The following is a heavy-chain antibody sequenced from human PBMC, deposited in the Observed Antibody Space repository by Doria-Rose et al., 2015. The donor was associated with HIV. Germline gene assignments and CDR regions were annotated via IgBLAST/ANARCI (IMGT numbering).Heavy chain of an antibody. Sequence: QESGPVLVKPTETLTLTCTVSGVSLSSPGMGVSWIRQPPGKALEWLANIFSDDERSYKPSLKSRLTISRGTTKRQVVLTMTDMDPVDTATYYCARIKSSRWYHKYYFDFWGQGTLVIVSA. D-gene: IGHD6-13*01. CDR2: IFSDDER. V-gene: IGHV2-26*01. CDR3: ARIKSSRWYHKYYFDF. CDR1: GVSLSSPGMG. J-gene: IGHJ4*02.